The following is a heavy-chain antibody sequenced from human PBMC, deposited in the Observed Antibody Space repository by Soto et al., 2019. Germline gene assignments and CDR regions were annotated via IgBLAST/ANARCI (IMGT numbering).Heavy chain of an antibody. Sequence: PGGSLRLSCAASAFTFSDYYMSWIRQAPGKGLEWVSYISSSNRTINYADSVKGRFIISRDNAKNSLYLQMHSLRDEDTAVYYCAREGWPLLQTGMDVWGQGTTVTVSS. CDR2: ISSSNRTI. CDR3: AREGWPLLQTGMDV. D-gene: IGHD2-15*01. V-gene: IGHV3-11*04. CDR1: AFTFSDYY. J-gene: IGHJ6*02.